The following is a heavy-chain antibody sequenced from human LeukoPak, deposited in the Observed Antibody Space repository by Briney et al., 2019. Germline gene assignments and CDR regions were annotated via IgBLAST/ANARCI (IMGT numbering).Heavy chain of an antibody. D-gene: IGHD2-2*01. Sequence: SETLSLTCAVSGVSFSGYYWSWIRQPPGKGLEWIGDINHSGSTNYNPSLKRRGTILVDTSKNQFFLQLSSVTAADAAVYYYPRQFNCSSTSCYDGGGQGTLVTVSS. CDR1: GVSFSGYY. V-gene: IGHV4-34*01. CDR3: PRQFNCSSTSCYDG. CDR2: INHSGST. J-gene: IGHJ4*02.